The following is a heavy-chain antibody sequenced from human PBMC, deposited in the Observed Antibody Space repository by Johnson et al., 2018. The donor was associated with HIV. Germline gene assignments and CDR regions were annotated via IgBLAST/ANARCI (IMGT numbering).Heavy chain of an antibody. J-gene: IGHJ3*02. V-gene: IGHV3-11*04. D-gene: IGHD3-10*01. CDR1: GFTFSDYY. CDR2: ITSRGTSS. Sequence: VQLVESGGGVVQPGRSLRLSCEASGFTFSDYYMIWIRQAPGKGLEWLSYITSRGTSSYYADSVKGRLTISRDNAKNSLYLQMNSLRAEDTAVYYCARHFRGGDRGAFDIWGQGTMVTVSS. CDR3: ARHFRGGDRGAFDI.